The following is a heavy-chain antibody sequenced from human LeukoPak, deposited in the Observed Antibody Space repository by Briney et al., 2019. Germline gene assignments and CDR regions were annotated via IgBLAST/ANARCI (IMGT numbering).Heavy chain of an antibody. D-gene: IGHD3-10*01. CDR1: GGSISSTKYY. CDR2: IYYSGST. V-gene: IGHV4-39*07. J-gene: IGHJ6*02. CDR3: ARVTSLGFGELLYPYYYGMDV. Sequence: SETLSLTCTVSGGSISSTKYYWGWIRQPPGKGLEWIGSIYYSGSTYYNPSLKSRVTISVDTSKNQFSLKLSSVTAADTAVYYCARVTSLGFGELLYPYYYGMDVWGQGTTVTVSS.